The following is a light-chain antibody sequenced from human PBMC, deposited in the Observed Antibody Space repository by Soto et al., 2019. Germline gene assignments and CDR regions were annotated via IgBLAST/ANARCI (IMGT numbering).Light chain of an antibody. CDR2: QTS. J-gene: IGKJ1*01. CDR3: LQRQIWPRT. CDR1: QYINTR. V-gene: IGKV3-11*01. Sequence: EIVLTQSPATLSSFPGDRVTLSCRASQYINTRLAWYQHRPGQAPRLLNYQTSIRAAGIPARFSASGSGTDFTLTISDVQPEDFALYYCLQRQIWPRTFGQGTKVDIK.